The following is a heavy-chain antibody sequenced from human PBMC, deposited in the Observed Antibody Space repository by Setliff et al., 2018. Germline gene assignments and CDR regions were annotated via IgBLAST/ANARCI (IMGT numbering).Heavy chain of an antibody. J-gene: IGHJ4*02. CDR2: IYYSGNT. D-gene: IGHD6-19*01. Sequence: SETLSLTCAVSGYSISSGYYWGWIRQPPGKGLEWIGSIYYSGNTYYNASLKGRVTISGDTSKNQFSLKLTAVTAADTAIYYCARHKAVAGAYYFDFWGQGTLVTVSS. CDR1: GYSISSGYY. V-gene: IGHV4-38-2*01. CDR3: ARHKAVAGAYYFDF.